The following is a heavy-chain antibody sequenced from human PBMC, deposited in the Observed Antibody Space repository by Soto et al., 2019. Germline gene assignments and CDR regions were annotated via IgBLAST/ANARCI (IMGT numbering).Heavy chain of an antibody. CDR3: AKDPATPSIADRTDGFDP. V-gene: IGHV3-23*01. J-gene: IGHJ5*02. CDR1: GFTFSSYA. CDR2: ISGSGGST. D-gene: IGHD6-6*01. Sequence: EVQLLESGGGWVQPGGSLRLSCAASGFTFSSYAMCWVRQAPGTGLECVSAISGSGGSTYYADSVKGRFTISRDNSKNSLYLQMNSLRAEDTALYYCAKDPATPSIADRTDGFDPWGQGTLVTVSS.